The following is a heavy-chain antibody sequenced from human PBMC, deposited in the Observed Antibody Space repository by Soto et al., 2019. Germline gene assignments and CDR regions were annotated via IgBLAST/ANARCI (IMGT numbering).Heavy chain of an antibody. CDR1: CGAISSGGYY. CDR2: IYYSGST. V-gene: IGHV4-31*03. CDR3: ARDHDSSDLIDY. J-gene: IGHJ4*02. Sequence: HVQLQESGLGLVKPSKTLSLTCTVSCGAISSGGYYWGWNRQHPGKGRVWIGYIYYSGSTYNNPSLKSRVTISVHSSKNQFSLKLSSVTAADTAVYYCARDHDSSDLIDYWGQGTLVTVSS. D-gene: IGHD3-22*01.